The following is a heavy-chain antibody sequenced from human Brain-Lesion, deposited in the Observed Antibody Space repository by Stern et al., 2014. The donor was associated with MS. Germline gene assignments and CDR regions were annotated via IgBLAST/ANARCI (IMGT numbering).Heavy chain of an antibody. CDR2: IIPIFGSP. CDR1: GGTFGTYP. D-gene: IGHD5-18*01. V-gene: IGHV1-69*14. Sequence: QVQLVQSGPEVMKPGSSVQVSCKASGGTFGTYPITWLRQAPGQGLEWMGRIIPIFGSPNYAQKFQGRVTITADRSTTTVYMKLSSLKSDDAAVYYCAKDGPALVTNWFDPWGRGTLVTVSS. J-gene: IGHJ5*02. CDR3: AKDGPALVTNWFDP.